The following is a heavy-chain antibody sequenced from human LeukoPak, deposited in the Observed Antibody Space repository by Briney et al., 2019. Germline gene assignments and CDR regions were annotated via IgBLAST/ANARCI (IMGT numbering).Heavy chain of an antibody. D-gene: IGHD1-26*01. CDR1: GGSFSGYY. CDR2: INHSGST. V-gene: IGHV4-34*01. CDR3: ASIFGSYLPEHDY. J-gene: IGHJ4*02. Sequence: PSETLSLTCAVYGGSFSGYYWSWIRQPPGKGLEWIGEINHSGSTNYNPSLKSRVTISVDTSKNQFSLKLSSVTAADTAVYYCASIFGSYLPEHDYWGQGTLVTVSS.